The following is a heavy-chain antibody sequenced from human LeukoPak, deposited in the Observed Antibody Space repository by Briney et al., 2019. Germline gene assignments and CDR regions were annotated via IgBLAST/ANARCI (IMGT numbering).Heavy chain of an antibody. Sequence: ASVKVSCKVSGYTLTELSMHWVRQAPGKGLEWMGGFDPEDGETIYAQKFQGRVTMTEYTSTDTAYMELSSLRSEDTAVYYCATDRYYYGSGSYYLVYWGQGTLVTVSS. J-gene: IGHJ4*02. V-gene: IGHV1-24*01. CDR3: ATDRYYYGSGSYYLVY. D-gene: IGHD3-10*01. CDR1: GYTLTELS. CDR2: FDPEDGET.